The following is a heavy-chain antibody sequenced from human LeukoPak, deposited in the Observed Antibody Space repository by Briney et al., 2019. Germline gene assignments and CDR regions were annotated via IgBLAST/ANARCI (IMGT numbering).Heavy chain of an antibody. Sequence: GGSLRLSCAASRFTFSTYWMSWVRQTPGKGLEWVANIKQDGREKYYVDSVKGRFTISRDNAKNSLYLQMNSLRAEDTAVYYCARDRGNDYNSYFFDYWGQGILVTVSS. V-gene: IGHV3-7*01. D-gene: IGHD5-24*01. J-gene: IGHJ4*02. CDR2: IKQDGREK. CDR1: RFTFSTYW. CDR3: ARDRGNDYNSYFFDY.